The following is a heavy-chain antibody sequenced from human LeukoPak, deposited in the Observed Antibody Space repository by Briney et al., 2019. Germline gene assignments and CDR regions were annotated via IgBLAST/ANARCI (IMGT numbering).Heavy chain of an antibody. J-gene: IGHJ4*02. CDR3: ARRRRHEFTYGYVFYFDY. CDR2: INHSGTT. D-gene: IGHD3-16*01. V-gene: IGHV4-34*01. Sequence: PSETLSLTCVVYGGSFSDNYWTWIRQPPGKGPEWTGEINHSGTTSYNPSLQSRVTVSVDTSKNQFSLKLSSVTAADTAVYYCARRRRHEFTYGYVFYFDYWGQGTLVTVSS. CDR1: GGSFSDNY.